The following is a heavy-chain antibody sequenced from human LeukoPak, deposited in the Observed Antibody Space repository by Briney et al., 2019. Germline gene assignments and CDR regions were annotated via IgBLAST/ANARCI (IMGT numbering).Heavy chain of an antibody. D-gene: IGHD1-1*01. V-gene: IGHV1-2*02. CDR3: ARVAYNYNDVNWFDP. CDR1: GYSLTDYY. CDR2: INPNSGGT. Sequence: ASVKVSCKASGYSLTDYYMHWVRQAPGQGLEWMGWINPNSGGTNYAQSFQGRVTMTRDTSINTAYMELSSLRSDDTAVYYCARVAYNYNDVNWFDPWGQGTLVTVSS. J-gene: IGHJ5*02.